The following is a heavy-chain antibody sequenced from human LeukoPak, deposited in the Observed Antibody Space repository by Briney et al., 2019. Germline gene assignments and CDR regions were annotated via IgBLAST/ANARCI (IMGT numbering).Heavy chain of an antibody. CDR3: ARDKTAGGPYYYYYYMDV. CDR1: GFTVSSNY. CDR2: IYSGGST. D-gene: IGHD3-10*01. Sequence: PGGSLRLSCAASGFTVSSNYMSWVRQAPGKGLEGVSVIYSGGSTYYSDSVKGRFTISRDNSKNTLYLQMNSLRAEDTAVYYCARDKTAGGPYYYYYYMDVWGKGTTVTVSS. V-gene: IGHV3-66*02. J-gene: IGHJ6*03.